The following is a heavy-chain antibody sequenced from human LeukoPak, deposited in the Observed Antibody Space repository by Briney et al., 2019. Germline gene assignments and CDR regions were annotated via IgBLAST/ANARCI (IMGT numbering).Heavy chain of an antibody. D-gene: IGHD3-22*01. CDR3: AKGAYYDL. CDR1: GFTFSSYG. Sequence: GGSLRLSCAASGFTFSSYGMHWVRQAPGKGLEWVAVISFDGSNKYYADSVKGRFTISRDNSKNTLYLQMNSLRAEDTAVYYCAKGAYYDLWGQGTLVTVSS. J-gene: IGHJ4*02. CDR2: ISFDGSNK. V-gene: IGHV3-30*18.